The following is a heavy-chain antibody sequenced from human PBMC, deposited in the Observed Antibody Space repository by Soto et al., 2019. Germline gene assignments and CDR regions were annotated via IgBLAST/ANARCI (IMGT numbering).Heavy chain of an antibody. D-gene: IGHD3-3*01. CDR1: GGTFSSYA. Sequence: SVKVSCKASGGTFSSYAISWVRQAPGQGLEWMGGIIPIFGTANYAQKFQGRVTITADKSTSTAYMELSSLRSEDTAVYYCARVITIYYYYGMDVWGKGTTVTVSS. CDR3: ARVITIYYYYGMDV. CDR2: IIPIFGTA. J-gene: IGHJ6*04. V-gene: IGHV1-69*06.